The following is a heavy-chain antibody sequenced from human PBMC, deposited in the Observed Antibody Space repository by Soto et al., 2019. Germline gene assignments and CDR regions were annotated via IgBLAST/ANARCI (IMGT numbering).Heavy chain of an antibody. J-gene: IGHJ3*02. Sequence: SETLSLTCTVSGGSISSGGYYWSWIRQHPGKGLERIGYIYYSGSTYYNPSLESRVTISVDTSKNQFSLKLSSVTAADTAVYYCVRGGDTQLWPLRKNAFDIWGQGTMVTVSS. CDR1: GGSISSGGYY. CDR2: IYYSGST. V-gene: IGHV4-31*03. CDR3: VRGGDTQLWPLRKNAFDI. D-gene: IGHD5-18*01.